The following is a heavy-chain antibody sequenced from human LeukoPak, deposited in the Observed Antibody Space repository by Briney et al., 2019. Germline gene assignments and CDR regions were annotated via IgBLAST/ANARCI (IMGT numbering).Heavy chain of an antibody. Sequence: GGSLRLSCAASGFTFSSYGMPWVRQAPGKGLEWVAVISYDGSNKYYADSVKGRFTISRDNSKNTLYLQMNSLRAEDTAVYYCARDINYDFWSGYYKARYYGMDVWGQGTTVTVSS. CDR1: GFTFSSYG. J-gene: IGHJ6*02. CDR3: ARDINYDFWSGYYKARYYGMDV. D-gene: IGHD3-3*01. V-gene: IGHV3-30*03. CDR2: ISYDGSNK.